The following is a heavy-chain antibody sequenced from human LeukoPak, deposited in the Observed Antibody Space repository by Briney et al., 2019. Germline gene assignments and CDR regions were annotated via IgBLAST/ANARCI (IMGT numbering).Heavy chain of an antibody. CDR1: GGSLSGYY. CDR2: INQSGST. Sequence: SETLSLTCAVSGGSLSGYYWSWIRQAPGKGLDWIGEINQSGSTNYNSSLKSRVTISVDTSKNQFSLKLTSVTAADTAVYYCARARIIMMIVVVVPDSFDIWGQGTMVTVSS. CDR3: ARARIIMMIVVVVPDSFDI. V-gene: IGHV4-34*01. D-gene: IGHD3-22*01. J-gene: IGHJ3*02.